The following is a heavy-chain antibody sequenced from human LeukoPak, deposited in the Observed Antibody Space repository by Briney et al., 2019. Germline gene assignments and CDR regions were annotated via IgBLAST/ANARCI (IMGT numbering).Heavy chain of an antibody. D-gene: IGHD4-17*01. V-gene: IGHV3-30*03. CDR3: ATDHGFHYGAYFDY. J-gene: IGHJ4*01. CDR2: ISYDGSNK. Sequence: GGSLRLSCAASGFTFNSYGMHWVRQAPGKGLEWVAVISYDGSNKYSADSVKGRFTISRDNSKNTLYLQMNSLRAEDTAVYYCATDHGFHYGAYFDYWGHGTLVTVSS. CDR1: GFTFNSYG.